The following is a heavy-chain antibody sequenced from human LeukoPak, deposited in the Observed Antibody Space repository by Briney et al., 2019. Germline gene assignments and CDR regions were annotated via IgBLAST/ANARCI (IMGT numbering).Heavy chain of an antibody. CDR1: GFTFTNYA. D-gene: IGHD3-10*01. V-gene: IGHV3-23*01. CDR3: AKSMVRGVFDY. CDR2: ISGSDDST. Sequence: GGSLRLSCAASGFTFTNYAMTWVRQAPGKGLEWISTISGSDDSTYYADSVKGRFTISRDNSKNTLYLQMNSLRAEDTAVYYCAKSMVRGVFDYWGQGTLVTVSS. J-gene: IGHJ4*02.